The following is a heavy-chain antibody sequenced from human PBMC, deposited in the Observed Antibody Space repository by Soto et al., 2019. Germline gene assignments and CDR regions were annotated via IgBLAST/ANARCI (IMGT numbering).Heavy chain of an antibody. J-gene: IGHJ4*02. CDR1: RGAFSSYA. Sequence: SVKGYCKASRGAFSSYAMRWVRQAPEQGLEWMGGIIPIFGTANYAQKFRGRVTITADESTSTAYMELSSLRSEDTDVYYCASSKDYDSSGYHARFDYWGQGTLVTVSS. CDR3: ASSKDYDSSGYHARFDY. CDR2: IIPIFGTA. V-gene: IGHV1-69*13. D-gene: IGHD3-22*01.